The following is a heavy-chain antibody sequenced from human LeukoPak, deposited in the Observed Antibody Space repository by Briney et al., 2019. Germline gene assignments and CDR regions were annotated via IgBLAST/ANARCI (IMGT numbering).Heavy chain of an antibody. CDR1: GYTFTIYY. CDR2: INITGGRR. V-gene: IGHV1-46*01. Sequence: ASVKLCCSASGYTFTIYYIHRERQAPGQGHGWMGVINITGGRRNDEQKFQGRVSMTRDTYTSTELMEVNSLSAEDTAVYYCALYSSTWYWGQGTLVTVSS. J-gene: IGHJ4*02. D-gene: IGHD6-13*01. CDR3: ALYSSTWY.